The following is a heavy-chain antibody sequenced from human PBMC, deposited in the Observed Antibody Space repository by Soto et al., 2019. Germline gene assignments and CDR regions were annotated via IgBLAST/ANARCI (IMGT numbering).Heavy chain of an antibody. Sequence: EVQLVESGGGLVQPGGSLRLSCAASGFTFSSYYMSWVRQAQGKGLEWVANVNGDGSEKYYVDSVKGRFTVSRDNAKNSLYLQMNSLRAEDTAVYYCARDNGMAGSFDPWGQGTLVTVSS. V-gene: IGHV3-7*01. CDR2: VNGDGSEK. J-gene: IGHJ5*02. CDR1: GFTFSSYY. D-gene: IGHD2-8*01. CDR3: ARDNGMAGSFDP.